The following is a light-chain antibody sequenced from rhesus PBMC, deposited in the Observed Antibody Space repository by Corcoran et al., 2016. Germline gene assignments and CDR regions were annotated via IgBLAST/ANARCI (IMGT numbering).Light chain of an antibody. V-gene: IGKV1-33*02. CDR2: AAS. CDR1: QGITKS. J-gene: IGKJ3*01. CDR3: QQHNSYPFT. Sequence: DIQMTQSPSSLSASVGDTLTITFQASQGITKSLAWYQHKAVKAPKLLSYAASTLQDGGPSRFGGSGSGTELTLTIRRLQPEDFATYYCQQHNSYPFTFGPGTKLDIK.